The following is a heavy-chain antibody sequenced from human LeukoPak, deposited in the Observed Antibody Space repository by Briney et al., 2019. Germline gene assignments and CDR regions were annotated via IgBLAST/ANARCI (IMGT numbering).Heavy chain of an antibody. CDR3: AKDRVILTGYDY. CDR1: GFTFSSYA. V-gene: IGHV3-23*01. D-gene: IGHD3-9*01. Sequence: PGGSLRLSCAASGFTFSSYAMSWVRQAPGKGLEWVSAISGSGGSTYYAGSVKGRFTISRDNSKNTLYLQMNSLRAEDTAVYYCAKDRVILTGYDYWGQGTLVTVSS. J-gene: IGHJ4*02. CDR2: ISGSGGST.